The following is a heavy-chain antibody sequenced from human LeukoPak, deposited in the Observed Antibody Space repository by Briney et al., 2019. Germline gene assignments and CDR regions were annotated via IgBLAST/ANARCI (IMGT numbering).Heavy chain of an antibody. CDR1: GFTFSSYA. CDR3: AKDLPHYYYYYGMDV. CDR2: ISGSGGST. J-gene: IGHJ6*02. V-gene: IGHV3-23*01. D-gene: IGHD1-14*01. Sequence: XGSLRLSCAASGFTFSSYAMSWVRQAPGKGLEWVSAISGSGGSTYYADSVKGRFTISRDNSKNTLYLQMNSLRAEDTAVYYCAKDLPHYYYYYGMDVWGQGTTVTVSS.